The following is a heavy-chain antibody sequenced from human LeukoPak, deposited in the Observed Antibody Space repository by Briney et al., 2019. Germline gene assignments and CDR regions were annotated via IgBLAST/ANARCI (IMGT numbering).Heavy chain of an antibody. CDR1: GGTFSNYG. Sequence: ASVKVSCKASGGTFSNYGISWVRQAPGQGLEWMGGIIPIFGTANYAQKSQGRVTLTADKSTSTAYMELSSLRSEDTAVYYCAREHSSSWYAGYYYYYMDVWGKGTTVTISS. CDR2: IIPIFGTA. D-gene: IGHD6-13*01. V-gene: IGHV1-69*06. J-gene: IGHJ6*03. CDR3: AREHSSSWYAGYYYYYMDV.